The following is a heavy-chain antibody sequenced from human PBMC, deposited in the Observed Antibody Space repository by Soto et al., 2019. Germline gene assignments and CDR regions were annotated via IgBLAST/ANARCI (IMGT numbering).Heavy chain of an antibody. V-gene: IGHV4-31*03. CDR1: GGSISSGGYY. CDR2: IYYSGST. D-gene: IGHD3-10*01. Sequence: PSETLSLTCTVSGGSISSGGYYWSWIRQHPGKGLEWIGYIYYSGSTYYNPSLKSRVTISVDTSKNQFSLKLSSVTAADTAVYYSARSGETSNMVRGVKYAFDIWGQGTMVTVSS. J-gene: IGHJ3*02. CDR3: ARSGETSNMVRGVKYAFDI.